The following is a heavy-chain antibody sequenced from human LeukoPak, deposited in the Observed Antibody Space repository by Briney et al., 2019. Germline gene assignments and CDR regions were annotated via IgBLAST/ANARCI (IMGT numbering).Heavy chain of an antibody. J-gene: IGHJ6*02. CDR2: ISYEGSNK. V-gene: IGHV3-30*03. Sequence: PGGSLRLSCSASGFTFSSYGMHWVRQAPGKGLEGVAVISYEGSNKYYADSVTGRFTIPRDNSKNTLCLQMNSLRAEDTAVYYCARGGRGYSGSFTPGDYYYGMDVWGQGTTVTVSS. CDR3: ARGGRGYSGSFTPGDYYYGMDV. CDR1: GFTFSSYG. D-gene: IGHD1-26*01.